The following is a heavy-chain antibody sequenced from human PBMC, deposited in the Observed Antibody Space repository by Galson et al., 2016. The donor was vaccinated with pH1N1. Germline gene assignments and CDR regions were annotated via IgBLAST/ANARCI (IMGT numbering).Heavy chain of an antibody. J-gene: IGHJ4*02. CDR2: VYPPDSDT. CDR1: GYTFTTYW. D-gene: IGHD5-24*01. CDR3: ARRIGGGYNIREFDY. V-gene: IGHV5-51*03. Sequence: QSGAEVKKAGESLKISCKGSGYTFTTYWIAWVRQMPGKGLEWMGIVYPPDSDTRYSPSFEGQVTISVDKSISTAYLPWSSLKASDTAVYYCARRIGGGYNIREFDYWGQGTQVTVSS.